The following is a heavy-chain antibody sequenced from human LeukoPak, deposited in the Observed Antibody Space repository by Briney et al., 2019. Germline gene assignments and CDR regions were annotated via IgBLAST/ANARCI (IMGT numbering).Heavy chain of an antibody. CDR1: GYTFSNYA. V-gene: IGHV1-2*02. CDR3: ARMDYDYVWGSYRRGAFDI. D-gene: IGHD3-16*02. CDR2: INPNSGGT. J-gene: IGHJ3*02. Sequence: ASVKVSCKGSGYTFSNYAIHWVRQAPGQGLEWMGWINPNSGGTNYAQKFQGRVTMTRDTSISTAYMELSRLRSDDTAVYYCARMDYDYVWGSYRRGAFDIWGQGTMVTVSS.